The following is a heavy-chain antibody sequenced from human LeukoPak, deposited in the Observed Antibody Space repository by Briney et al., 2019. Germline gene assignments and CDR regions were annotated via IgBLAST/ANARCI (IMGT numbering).Heavy chain of an antibody. V-gene: IGHV1-18*01. CDR2: ISAYNGNT. Sequence: ASVKVSCKASGYTFTSYGISWVRQAPGQGLEWMGWISAYNGNTNYAQKLQGRVTMTTDTSTSTAYMELRSLRSDDTAVYYCARGSDYDFWSGAIDYWGQGTLVTVSS. CDR3: ARGSDYDFWSGAIDY. J-gene: IGHJ4*02. CDR1: GYTFTSYG. D-gene: IGHD3-3*01.